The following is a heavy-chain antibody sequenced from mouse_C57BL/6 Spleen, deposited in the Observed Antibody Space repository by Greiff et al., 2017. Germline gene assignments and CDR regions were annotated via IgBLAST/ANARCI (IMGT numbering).Heavy chain of an antibody. Sequence: VKLVESGPGLVQPSQSLSITCTVSGFSLTSYGVHWVRQSPGKGLEWLGVIWSGGSTDYNAAFISRLSISKDNSKSQVFFKMNSLQADDTAIYYCARNGDYYGSSYGDYYAMDYWGQGASVTVSS. CDR3: ARNGDYYGSSYGDYYAMDY. CDR1: GFSLTSYG. V-gene: IGHV2-2*01. D-gene: IGHD1-1*01. CDR2: IWSGGST. J-gene: IGHJ4*01.